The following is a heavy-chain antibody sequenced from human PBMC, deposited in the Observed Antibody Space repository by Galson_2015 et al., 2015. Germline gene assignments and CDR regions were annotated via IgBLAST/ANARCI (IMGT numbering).Heavy chain of an antibody. CDR1: GYTFTSHY. CDR2: INPDGGST. V-gene: IGHV1-46*01. D-gene: IGHD2-21*01. J-gene: IGHJ3*02. CDR3: ARSICRSCGFDI. Sequence: SVKVSCKASGYTFTSHYMHWVRQAPGQGLEWMGIINPDGGSTDYAQKFQGRVTMTRDTSTATVYMELSSLTSEDTALFYCARSICRSCGFDIWGRGTMVTVPP.